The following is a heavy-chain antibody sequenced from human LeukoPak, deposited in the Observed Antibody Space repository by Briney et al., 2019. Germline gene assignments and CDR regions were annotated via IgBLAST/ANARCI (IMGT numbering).Heavy chain of an antibody. Sequence: GASVKVSCKASAYTFTSYYMHWVRQAPGQGREWMGIINPSGGSTSYAQKFQGRVTMTRDMSTSTVYMELSSLRSEDTAVYYCARDLMGAYNWFDPWGQGTLVTVSP. CDR3: ARDLMGAYNWFDP. CDR1: AYTFTSYY. CDR2: INPSGGST. J-gene: IGHJ5*02. V-gene: IGHV1-46*01. D-gene: IGHD1-26*01.